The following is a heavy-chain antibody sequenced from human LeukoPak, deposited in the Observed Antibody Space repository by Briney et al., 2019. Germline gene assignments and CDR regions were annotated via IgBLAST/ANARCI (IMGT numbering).Heavy chain of an antibody. CDR3: ARGPYYYDSSGSDDAFDI. D-gene: IGHD3-22*01. Sequence: GASVKVSCKASGYTFTSYGISWVRQAPGQGLEWMGWISAYNGNTNYAQKLQGRVTMTTDTSTSTAYMELRSLRSDDTAVYYCARGPYYYDSSGSDDAFDIWGQGTMVTVSS. CDR1: GYTFTSYG. CDR2: ISAYNGNT. V-gene: IGHV1-18*01. J-gene: IGHJ3*02.